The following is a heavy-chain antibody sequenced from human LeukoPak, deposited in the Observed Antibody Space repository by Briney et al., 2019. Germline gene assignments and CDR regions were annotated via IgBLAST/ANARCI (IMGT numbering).Heavy chain of an antibody. CDR1: GYTFTSYD. V-gene: IGHV1-8*03. J-gene: IGHJ4*02. Sequence: GASVKVSCKASGYTFTSYDINWVRQATGQGLEWMGWMNPNSGNTGYAQKFQGRVTITRNTSISTAYMELSSLRSEDTAVYYCARDLGYCSGGSCYPTYYFDYWGQGTLVTVSS. D-gene: IGHD2-15*01. CDR3: ARDLGYCSGGSCYPTYYFDY. CDR2: MNPNSGNT.